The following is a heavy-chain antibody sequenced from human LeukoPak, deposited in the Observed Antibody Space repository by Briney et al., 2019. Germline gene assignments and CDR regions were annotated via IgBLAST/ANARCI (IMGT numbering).Heavy chain of an antibody. CDR3: ARAVYNYYYYGMDV. D-gene: IGHD1-14*01. CDR2: MNPNSGNT. Sequence: ASVKVSCKASGYTFTSYDINWVRQAPGQGLEGMGWMNPNSGNTGYALKFQGRVTMTRNTSINTAYMELSSLRSEDTAVYYCARAVYNYYYYGMDVWGQGTTVTVPS. CDR1: GYTFTSYD. V-gene: IGHV1-8*01. J-gene: IGHJ6*02.